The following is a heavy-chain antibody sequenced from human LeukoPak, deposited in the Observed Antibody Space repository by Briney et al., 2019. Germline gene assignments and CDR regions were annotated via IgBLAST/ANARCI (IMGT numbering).Heavy chain of an antibody. CDR1: GGSISSYY. D-gene: IGHD3-10*01. V-gene: IGHV4-59*01. Sequence: PSETLSLTCTVSGGSISSYYWSWIRQPPGKGLEWIGYIYYSGSTNYNPSLKSRVTISVDTSKNQFSLKLSSVTAADTAVYYCARRQGVYWGQGTLVTVSS. CDR3: ARRQGVY. J-gene: IGHJ4*02. CDR2: IYYSGST.